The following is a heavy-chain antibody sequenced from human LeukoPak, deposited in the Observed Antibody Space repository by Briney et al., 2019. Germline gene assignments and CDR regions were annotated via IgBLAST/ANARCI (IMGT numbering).Heavy chain of an antibody. CDR1: GFTFSSYA. CDR2: ISGSGGST. D-gene: IGHD3-10*01. J-gene: IGHJ6*03. CDR3: AKDYYGSGSYFYNYYYMDV. Sequence: GGSLRLSCAASGFTFSSYAMSWVRQAPGKGLEWVSAISGSGGSTYSADSVKGRFTIPRDNSKNTLYLQMNSLRAEDTAVYYCAKDYYGSGSYFYNYYYMDVWGKGTTVSVSS. V-gene: IGHV3-23*01.